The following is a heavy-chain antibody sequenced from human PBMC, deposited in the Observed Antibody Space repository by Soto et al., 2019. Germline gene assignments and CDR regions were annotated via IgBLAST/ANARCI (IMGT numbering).Heavy chain of an antibody. V-gene: IGHV3-48*03. J-gene: IGHJ3*02. CDR3: AREGALHLDALDI. Sequence: EVKVVESGGGSVQPGGSLRLSCAASGFTFSSFEMNWVRQAPGKGLEWVSYISSSGDSINYADSVKGRFTISRDNAQTSLYLQMNSLRVEDTAVYYCAREGALHLDALDIWGQGTMVTVSS. CDR2: ISSSGDSI. D-gene: IGHD3-16*01. CDR1: GFTFSSFE.